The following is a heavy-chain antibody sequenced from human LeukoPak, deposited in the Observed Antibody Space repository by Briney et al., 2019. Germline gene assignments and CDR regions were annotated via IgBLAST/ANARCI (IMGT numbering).Heavy chain of an antibody. J-gene: IGHJ5*02. CDR2: IYYSGST. D-gene: IGHD6-19*01. CDR1: GGSISSYY. CDR3: ARGVEQWPWSNEEGT. Sequence: SETLSLTCTVSGGSISSYYWSSIRQPPGKGLEWLGYIYYSGSTNYNPSLKSRVTISVDTSKNQFSLKLSSVTAADAAVYYCARGVEQWPWSNEEGTWGQGTLVTVSS. V-gene: IGHV4-59*01.